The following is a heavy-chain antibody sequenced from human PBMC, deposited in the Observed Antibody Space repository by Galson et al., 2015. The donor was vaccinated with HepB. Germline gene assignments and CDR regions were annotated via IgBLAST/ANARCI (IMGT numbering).Heavy chain of an antibody. CDR2: ISPGNSDT. D-gene: IGHD6-6*01. V-gene: IGHV5-51*03. Sequence: QSGAEVKKPGESLRISCTGSGYSFISYWLGWVRQTPEKGLEWMGIISPGNSDTRYSPSFEGLVTISADKSISTIYLQWASLKASDTAMYDCARGSSSVVEDYWGQGTLVTVSS. CDR3: ARGSSSVVEDY. CDR1: GYSFISYW. J-gene: IGHJ4*02.